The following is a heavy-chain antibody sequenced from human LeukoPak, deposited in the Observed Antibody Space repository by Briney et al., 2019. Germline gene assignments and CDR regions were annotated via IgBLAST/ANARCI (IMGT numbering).Heavy chain of an antibody. J-gene: IGHJ4*02. Sequence: SGPTLVQPTQTLTLTCTFSGFSLSTSGVGVGWIRQPPGKALEWLALIYWDDDNSYRPSLKTRLTITKDTSQTHVVLTMTNMDPVDTVTYYCARTLVDYVWGSYRYTGFDYWGQGTLVTVSS. CDR1: GFSLSTSGVG. V-gene: IGHV2-5*02. CDR2: IYWDDDN. CDR3: ARTLVDYVWGSYRYTGFDY. D-gene: IGHD3-16*02.